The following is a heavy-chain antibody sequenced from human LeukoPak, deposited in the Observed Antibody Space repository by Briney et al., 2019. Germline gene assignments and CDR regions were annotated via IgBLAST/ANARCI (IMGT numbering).Heavy chain of an antibody. CDR1: GGTFSSYA. CDR2: IIPIFGTA. Sequence: SVKVSCKASGGTFSSYAISWVRQAPGQGLEWMGGIIPIFGTANYAQKFQGRVTITADKSTSTAYMELSSLRSEDTAVYYCAREAGLIYFYYIDVWGKGTTVTVSS. D-gene: IGHD2-8*01. V-gene: IGHV1-69*06. J-gene: IGHJ6*03. CDR3: AREAGLIYFYYIDV.